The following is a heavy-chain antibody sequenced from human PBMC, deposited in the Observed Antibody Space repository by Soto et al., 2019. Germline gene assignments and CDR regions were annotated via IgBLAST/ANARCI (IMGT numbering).Heavy chain of an antibody. CDR1: GYTFTSYY. V-gene: IGHV1-46*01. CDR3: ARDAHLDSSGYYSEYFQH. J-gene: IGHJ1*01. Sequence: ASVKVSCKASGYTFTSYYMHWVRQDPGQGLEWMGIINPSGGSTSYAQKFQGRVTMTRDTSTSTVYMELSSLRSEDTAVYYCARDAHLDSSGYYSEYFQHWGQGTLVTVSS. D-gene: IGHD3-22*01. CDR2: INPSGGST.